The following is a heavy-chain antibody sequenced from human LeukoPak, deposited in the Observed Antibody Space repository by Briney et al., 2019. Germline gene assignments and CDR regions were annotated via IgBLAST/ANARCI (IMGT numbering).Heavy chain of an antibody. CDR1: GGSISSYY. V-gene: IGHV4-59*01. J-gene: IGHJ3*02. CDR3: AREYYYDSSGYYNAFDI. Sequence: SETLSLTCTVSGGSISSYYWSWIRQPPGKGLEWIGYIYYSGSTNYNPSPKSRVTISVDTSKNQFSLKLSSVTAADTAVYYCAREYYYDSSGYYNAFDIWGQGTMVTVSS. D-gene: IGHD3-22*01. CDR2: IYYSGST.